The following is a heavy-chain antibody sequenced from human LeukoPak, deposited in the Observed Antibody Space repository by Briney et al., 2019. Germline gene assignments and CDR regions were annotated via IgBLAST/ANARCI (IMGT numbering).Heavy chain of an antibody. CDR2: INPNSGGT. CDR1: GYTFTGYY. D-gene: IGHD3-10*01. V-gene: IGHV1-2*02. CDR3: AIYYYGSGSYSPFDY. Sequence: ASVKVSCKASGYTFTGYYMHWVRQAPGQGLEWMGWINPNSGGTNYAQKFQGRVTMTRDTSISTAHMELSRLRSDDTAVYYCAIYYYGSGSYSPFDYWGQGTLVTVSS. J-gene: IGHJ4*02.